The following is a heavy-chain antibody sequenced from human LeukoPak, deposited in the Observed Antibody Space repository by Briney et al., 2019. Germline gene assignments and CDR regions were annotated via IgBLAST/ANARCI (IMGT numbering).Heavy chain of an antibody. D-gene: IGHD6-13*01. Sequence: ASVKVSCKASGYTFTGHYIQWVRQAPGQGLEWMGWINPSSGGTKYAQRFQGRVTITRDTSINTAYMEMTRLKSDDTAVYYCARDRLSLSSPGYYYYGMDVWGHRTKVTVSS. CDR1: GYTFTGHY. CDR3: ARDRLSLSSPGYYYYGMDV. J-gene: IGHJ6*02. CDR2: INPSSGGT. V-gene: IGHV1-2*02.